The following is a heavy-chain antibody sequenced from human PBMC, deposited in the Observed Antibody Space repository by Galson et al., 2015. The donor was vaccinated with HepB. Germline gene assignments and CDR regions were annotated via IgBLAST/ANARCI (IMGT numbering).Heavy chain of an antibody. CDR3: AKLPMSSQRIDPGY. D-gene: IGHD6-25*01. Sequence: SLRLSCAASGFTFSSYAMHWVRQAPGKGLEWVAVISYDGSNKYYADSVKGRFTISRDNSKNTLYLQMNSLRAEDTAVYYCAKLPMSSQRIDPGYWGQGTLVTVSS. J-gene: IGHJ4*02. CDR2: ISYDGSNK. CDR1: GFTFSSYA. V-gene: IGHV3-30*18.